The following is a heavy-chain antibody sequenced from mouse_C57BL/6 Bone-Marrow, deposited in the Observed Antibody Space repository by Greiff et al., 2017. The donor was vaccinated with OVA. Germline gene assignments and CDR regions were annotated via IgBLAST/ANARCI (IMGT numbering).Heavy chain of an antibody. J-gene: IGHJ1*03. V-gene: IGHV5-6*01. Sequence: VQLKESGGDLVKPGGSLKLSCAASGFPFSSYGMSWVRQTPDKRLEWVATISSGGSYTYYPDSVKGRFTISRDNAKNTLYLQMSSLKSEDTAMYYCARHGYYRYFDVWGTGTTVTVSS. CDR3: ARHGYYRYFDV. CDR2: ISSGGSYT. CDR1: GFPFSSYG. D-gene: IGHD2-2*01.